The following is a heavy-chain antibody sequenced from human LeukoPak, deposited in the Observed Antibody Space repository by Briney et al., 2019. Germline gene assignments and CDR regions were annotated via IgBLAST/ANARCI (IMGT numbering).Heavy chain of an antibody. CDR3: AREAEDGGYNYGRGYYYYYTMDV. J-gene: IGHJ6*02. D-gene: IGHD5-18*01. V-gene: IGHV3-30-3*01. CDR2: ISYDGSKK. CDR1: GFTFSAYA. Sequence: GGCLRLSCAASGFTFSAYAMPWVRQAPDKGLEWVAGISYDGSKKFYGGSVKGRFTISRDNSKNTLYLQMNSLRAEDTAVYYCAREAEDGGYNYGRGYYYYYTMDVWGQGTTVTVSS.